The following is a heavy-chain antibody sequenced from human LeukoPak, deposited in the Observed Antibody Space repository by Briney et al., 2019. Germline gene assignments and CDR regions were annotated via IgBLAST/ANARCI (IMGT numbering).Heavy chain of an antibody. D-gene: IGHD5-18*01. CDR2: IKKDGSEK. CDR1: GFTFSSYS. Sequence: PGGSLRLSCAASGFTFSSYSMSWVRQAPEKGLEWVASIKKDGSEKYYVDSVKGRFTISRDNAKTSLYLQMISLRAEDTAVYYCARHLSGVTGYTYGRGIDYWGQGTLVTVSS. CDR3: ARHLSGVTGYTYGRGIDY. V-gene: IGHV3-7*01. J-gene: IGHJ4*02.